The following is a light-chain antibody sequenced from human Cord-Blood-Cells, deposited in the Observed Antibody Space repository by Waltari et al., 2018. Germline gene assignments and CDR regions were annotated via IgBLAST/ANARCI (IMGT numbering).Light chain of an antibody. J-gene: IGLJ2*01. V-gene: IGLV2-14*01. CDR1: SRDVGGYTY. CDR2: DVS. Sequence: QSALTQPASVSGSPGPWITISRTGTSRDVGGYTYVSWYQQHPGKAPKLMIYDVSNRPSGVSNRFSGSKSGNTASLTISGLQAEDEADYYCSSYTSSSTVVFGGGTKLTVL. CDR3: SSYTSSSTVV.